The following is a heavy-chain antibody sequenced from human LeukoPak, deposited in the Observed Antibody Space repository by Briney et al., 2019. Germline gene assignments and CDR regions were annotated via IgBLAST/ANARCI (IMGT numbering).Heavy chain of an antibody. CDR3: AREYSSSWYWVHAFDI. V-gene: IGHV4-59*01. D-gene: IGHD6-13*01. J-gene: IGHJ3*02. Sequence: ASETLSLTCTVSGGSISSYYWSWIRQPPGKGLEWIGYIYYSGSTNYNPSLKSRVTISVDTSKNQFSLKLSSVTAADTAVYYCAREYSSSWYWVHAFDIWGQGTMVTVSS. CDR1: GGSISSYY. CDR2: IYYSGST.